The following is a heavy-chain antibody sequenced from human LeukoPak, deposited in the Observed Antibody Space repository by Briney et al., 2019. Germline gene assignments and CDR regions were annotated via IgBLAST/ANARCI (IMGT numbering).Heavy chain of an antibody. J-gene: IGHJ4*02. CDR3: ARDWARDIMIVER. CDR2: INPNSGGT. V-gene: IGHV1-2*02. D-gene: IGHD3-22*01. Sequence: ASVKVSCKASGYPFTRYYMHWVRQAPGHGLEGMGLINPNSGGTNYAQKFQGRVTMTRETSISTAYMELSRLRSDDTAGYYCARDWARDIMIVERWGQGTLVTVSS. CDR1: GYPFTRYY.